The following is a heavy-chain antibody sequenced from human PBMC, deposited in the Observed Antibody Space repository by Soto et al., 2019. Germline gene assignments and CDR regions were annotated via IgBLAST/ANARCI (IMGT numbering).Heavy chain of an antibody. Sequence: LRLSCAAPGFTFSSYSMNWVRQAPGKGLEWVSYISSSSSTIYYADSVKGRFTISRDNAKNSLYLQMNSLRDEDTAVYYCARDLRSGYNWFDPWGQGTLVTVSS. CDR1: GFTFSSYS. J-gene: IGHJ5*02. CDR3: ARDLRSGYNWFDP. V-gene: IGHV3-48*02. D-gene: IGHD5-12*01. CDR2: ISSSSSTI.